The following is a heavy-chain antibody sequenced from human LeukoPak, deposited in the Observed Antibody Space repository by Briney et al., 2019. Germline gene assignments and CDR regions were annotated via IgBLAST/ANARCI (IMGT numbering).Heavy chain of an antibody. D-gene: IGHD6-6*01. Sequence: GGSLRLSCAASGFTFSSYGFHWVRQAPGKGLEWVAVIWYDGSYQYYADSVKGRFTISRDNAKNSLYLQMNSLRAEDTAVYYCARSYSSSRGTFDYWGQGTLVTVSS. CDR2: IWYDGSYQ. V-gene: IGHV3-33*03. CDR1: GFTFSSYG. CDR3: ARSYSSSRGTFDY. J-gene: IGHJ4*02.